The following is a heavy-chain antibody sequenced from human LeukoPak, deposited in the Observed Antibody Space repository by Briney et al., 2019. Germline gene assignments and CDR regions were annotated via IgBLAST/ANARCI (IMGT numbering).Heavy chain of an antibody. CDR1: GFTFSNYA. CDR3: AKLSSGWFEDF. Sequence: HPGGSLRLSCAASGFTFSNYAMTWVRQAPGKGLEWVSAISDTDGSTYYVDSVKGRFTISRDFSKNTLYLQMNSLRAEDTAVYYCAKLSSGWFEDFWGQGTLVTVSS. V-gene: IGHV3-23*01. CDR2: ISDTDGST. J-gene: IGHJ4*02. D-gene: IGHD6-19*01.